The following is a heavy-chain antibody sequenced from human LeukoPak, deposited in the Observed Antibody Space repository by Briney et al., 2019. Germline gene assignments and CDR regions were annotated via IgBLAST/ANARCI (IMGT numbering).Heavy chain of an antibody. Sequence: PGGSLRLSCAASGFTFSSYEMNWVRQAPGKGLEWVGFIRSKAYGGTTEYAASVKGRFTISRDDSKSIAYLQMNSLKTEDTAVYYCTRDFRDYYDSSGYFDYWGQGTLVTVSS. CDR3: TRDFRDYYDSSGYFDY. CDR1: GFTFSSYE. V-gene: IGHV3-49*04. D-gene: IGHD3-22*01. CDR2: IRSKAYGGTT. J-gene: IGHJ4*02.